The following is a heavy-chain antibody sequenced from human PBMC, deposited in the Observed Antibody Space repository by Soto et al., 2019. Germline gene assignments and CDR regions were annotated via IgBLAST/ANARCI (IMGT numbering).Heavy chain of an antibody. V-gene: IGHV2-5*02. CDR3: AHRVLRGQSVGFDS. J-gene: IGHJ4*02. Sequence: QITLKESGPTLVKPTETLTLTCTFSGFSLTTDGVGVGWIRQPPGKALEWLALIYWDGDERYRPSLRTKLTIPKDTSRNPVVLIMTNMDPVDTATYYCAHRVLRGQSVGFDSWGQGTLVTVPS. CDR2: IYWDGDE. D-gene: IGHD1-20*01. CDR1: GFSLTTDGVG.